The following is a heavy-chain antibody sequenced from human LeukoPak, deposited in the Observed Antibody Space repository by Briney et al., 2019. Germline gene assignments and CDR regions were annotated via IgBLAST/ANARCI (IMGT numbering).Heavy chain of an antibody. D-gene: IGHD3-22*01. CDR2: ISGSGGST. Sequence: GGSLRLSCAASGFTFSSYAMSWVRQAPGKGLEWVSAISGSGGSTYYADSVKGRFTISRDNSKNTLYLQMNSLRAEDTAVYYCAKGAPITMIVVVITPLDYWGQGTLVTVSS. J-gene: IGHJ4*02. V-gene: IGHV3-23*01. CDR3: AKGAPITMIVVVITPLDY. CDR1: GFTFSSYA.